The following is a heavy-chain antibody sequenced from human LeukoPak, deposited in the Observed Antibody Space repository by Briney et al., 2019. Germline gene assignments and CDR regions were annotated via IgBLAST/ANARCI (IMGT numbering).Heavy chain of an antibody. CDR1: GFTFSSYS. CDR3: ARGAGIAAAGDY. Sequence: GGSLRLSCAASGFTFSSYSMNWVRQAPGKGLEWVSSISSSRSYIYYADSVKGRFTISRDNAKNSLYLQMNGLRAEDTAVYYCARGAGIAAAGDYWGQGTLVTVSS. D-gene: IGHD6-13*01. J-gene: IGHJ4*02. CDR2: ISSSRSYI. V-gene: IGHV3-21*01.